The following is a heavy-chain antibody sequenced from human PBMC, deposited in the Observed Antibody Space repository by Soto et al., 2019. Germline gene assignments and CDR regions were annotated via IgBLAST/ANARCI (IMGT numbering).Heavy chain of an antibody. V-gene: IGHV1-69*12. CDR2: IIPIFGTA. CDR1: GGTFSSYA. J-gene: IGHJ4*02. D-gene: IGHD4-17*01. Sequence: QVQLVQSGAEVKKPGSSVKVSCKASGGTFSSYAISWVRQAPGQGLEWMGGIIPIFGTANYAQKFQGRVTITADESTSTAYMELSSLGSEDTAVYYCARLPVTTGYVHLANFDYWGQGTLVTVSS. CDR3: ARLPVTTGYVHLANFDY.